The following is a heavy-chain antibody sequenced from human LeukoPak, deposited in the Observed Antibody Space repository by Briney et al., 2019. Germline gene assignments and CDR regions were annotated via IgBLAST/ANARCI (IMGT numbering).Heavy chain of an antibody. Sequence: GGSLRLPCAASGFTFSTYAMSWVRQAPGKGLEWVSGIRGSGDSTYYADSVKGRFTISRDNSKNTLYLQMNSLRAEDTALYFCAKYDSSWYERGYFDYWGQGTLVTVSS. CDR3: AKYDSSWYERGYFDY. CDR1: GFTFSTYA. D-gene: IGHD6-13*01. CDR2: IRGSGDST. J-gene: IGHJ4*02. V-gene: IGHV3-23*01.